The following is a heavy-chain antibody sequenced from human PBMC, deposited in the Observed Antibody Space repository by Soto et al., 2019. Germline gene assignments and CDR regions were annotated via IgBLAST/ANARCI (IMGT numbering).Heavy chain of an antibody. V-gene: IGHV3-7*01. J-gene: IGHJ5*02. Sequence: VQLMESGGGLVQPGGSLRLSCAASGFTFTTWWMDWARQTPGKGLEWVANINQDGSQKNYVDSVKGRFTISSDNAKNSVYLQMTSLTAEDSALYYCSRSLNAWGQGTLVTVSS. CDR1: GFTFTTWW. CDR3: SRSLNA. CDR2: INQDGSQK.